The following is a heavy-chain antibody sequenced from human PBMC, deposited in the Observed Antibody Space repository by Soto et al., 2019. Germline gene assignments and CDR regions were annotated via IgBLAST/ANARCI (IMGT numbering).Heavy chain of an antibody. CDR1: GGSVNNYY. J-gene: IGHJ4*02. Sequence: QVQLQESGPGLVKPSETLSLICTVSGGSVNNYYWGWVRQPAGKGLEWIGRIFADGSTTYNPSLMGRVTLSVDTSRNQLSLELTSTTAADTAVYYCVRDHAQVVVGTGFDCWGQGAPVTVSS. CDR3: VRDHAQVVVGTGFDC. D-gene: IGHD2-15*01. V-gene: IGHV4-4*07. CDR2: IFADGST.